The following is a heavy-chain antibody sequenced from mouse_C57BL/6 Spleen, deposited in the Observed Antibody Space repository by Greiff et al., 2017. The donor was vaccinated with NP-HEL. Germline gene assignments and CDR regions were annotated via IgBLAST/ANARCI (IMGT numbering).Heavy chain of an antibody. CDR1: GFNIKDDY. Sequence: EVQLVESGAELVRPGASVKLSCTASGFNIKDDYMHWVKQRPEQGLEWIGWIDPENGDTGYAPKFQGKATITADTSSNTAYLQLSSLTSEDTAVYYCTLTGTDFDYWGQGTTLTVSS. CDR3: TLTGTDFDY. J-gene: IGHJ2*01. CDR2: IDPENGDT. D-gene: IGHD4-1*01. V-gene: IGHV14-4*01.